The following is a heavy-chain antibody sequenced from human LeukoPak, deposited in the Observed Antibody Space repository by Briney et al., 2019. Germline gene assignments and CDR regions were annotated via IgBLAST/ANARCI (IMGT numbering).Heavy chain of an antibody. D-gene: IGHD4-17*01. J-gene: IGHJ4*02. CDR3: ARVPYGDSQGY. CDR1: GFTFDDYA. V-gene: IGHV3-9*01. CDR2: ISWNSGSI. Sequence: KSGGSLRLSCAASGFTFDDYAMHWVRQVPGKGLEWVPGISWNSGSIGYADSVKGRFTISRDNSKNTLYLQMNSLRAEDTAVYYCARVPYGDSQGYWGQGTLVTVSS.